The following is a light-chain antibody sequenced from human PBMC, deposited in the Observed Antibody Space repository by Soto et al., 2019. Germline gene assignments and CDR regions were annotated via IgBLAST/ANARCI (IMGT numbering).Light chain of an antibody. CDR1: QYIGDF. CDR2: GAS. J-gene: IGKJ1*01. Sequence: DIQITQSPSSLSASVGDRVTITCRASQYIGDFLNWYQQTPGKPPKLLIFGASNLQIGVPSKFSGSGAGTEFTLTISNLLREDFETDYCQQSYFIIGTFGRGTKVDIK. CDR3: QQSYFIIGT. V-gene: IGKV1-39*01.